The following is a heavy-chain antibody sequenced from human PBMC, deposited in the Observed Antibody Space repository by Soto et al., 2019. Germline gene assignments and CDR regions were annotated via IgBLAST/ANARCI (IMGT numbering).Heavy chain of an antibody. Sequence: QVQLVESGGGVVQPGRSLRLSCAASGFTFSTYAMHWVRQAPGKGLEWVAVIWYDGSKKYYADSVKGRFTISRDNSKNTLDLQMNSLRAEDTAVYYCARGPAGAKYGLDVWGQGTTVTVSS. J-gene: IGHJ6*02. CDR2: IWYDGSKK. CDR1: GFTFSTYA. D-gene: IGHD6-13*01. CDR3: ARGPAGAKYGLDV. V-gene: IGHV3-33*01.